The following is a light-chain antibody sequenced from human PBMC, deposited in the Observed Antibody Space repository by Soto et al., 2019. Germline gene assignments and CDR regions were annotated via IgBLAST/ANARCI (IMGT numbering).Light chain of an antibody. Sequence: DIQMTQSPSTLPAAVGDTVTMTFRASQAISNRVAWYQQKPGKAPKLLINDASSLKSGVPSRFSGSGSGTEFTLTISRLQPEDSATYYCQQYHHYYTFGQGTKVDI. CDR3: QQYHHYYT. CDR2: DAS. V-gene: IGKV1-5*01. J-gene: IGKJ2*01. CDR1: QAISNR.